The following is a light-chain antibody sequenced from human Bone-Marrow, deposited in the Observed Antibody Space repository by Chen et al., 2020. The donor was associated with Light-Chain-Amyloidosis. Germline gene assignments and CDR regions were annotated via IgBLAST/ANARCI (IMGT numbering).Light chain of an antibody. CDR3: QQYYGTPRT. CDR2: GAS. V-gene: IGKV1-NL1*01. CDR1: QGISSS. J-gene: IGKJ1*01. Sequence: DIQMTQSPSSLSASVRDRVTITCRASQGISSSLAWYQQKSGKAPKLLVFGASTLESGVPSRFNGSGSGTVYTRTISSLQPEDFATYFCQQYYGTPRTFGQGTKVEIK.